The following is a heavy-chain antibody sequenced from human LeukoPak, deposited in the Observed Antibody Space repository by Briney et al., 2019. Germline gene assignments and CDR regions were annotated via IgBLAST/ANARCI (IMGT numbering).Heavy chain of an antibody. CDR3: AKDGAVTTRYYYYNGMDV. CDR1: GFTFSTYG. D-gene: IGHD4-11*01. Sequence: GSLRLSCVASGFTFSTYGMHWVRQAPGRGLEWVALISYDESNKLYADSVKGRFTISRDNSKNTLYLQLNSLRAEDTAVYYCAKDGAVTTRYYYYNGMDVWGQGTTVTVSS. CDR2: ISYDESNK. J-gene: IGHJ6*02. V-gene: IGHV3-30*18.